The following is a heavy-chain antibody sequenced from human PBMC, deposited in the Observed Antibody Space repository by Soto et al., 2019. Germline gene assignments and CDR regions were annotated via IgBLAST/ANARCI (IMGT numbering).Heavy chain of an antibody. D-gene: IGHD3-3*02. CDR1: GFAFSSYS. CDR2: ISSSSSYI. V-gene: IGHV3-21*01. J-gene: IGHJ4*02. CDR3: AREDGLANDY. Sequence: EVQLVESGGGLVKPGGSLRLSCAASGFAFSSYSMNWVRQAPGKGLEWVSSISSSSSYIYYADSVKGRFTISRDNAKNSLYLQMNSLRAEDTAVYYCAREDGLANDYWGQGTLVTVSS.